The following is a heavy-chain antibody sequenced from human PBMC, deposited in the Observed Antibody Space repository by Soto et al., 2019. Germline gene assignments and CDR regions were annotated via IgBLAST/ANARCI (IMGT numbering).Heavy chain of an antibody. CDR3: ARQSMEGYTDYSPVGFHH. CDR2: IMPVFATP. Sequence: QVQLMQSGAEVKKPGSSVKVSCKASGGTFSTSAISWVRQAPGEGLEWVGGIMPVFATPDYAQKFQGRVTISADESTTTAYLELTSLTTDDTAVYYCARQSMEGYTDYSPVGFHHWGQGTLVTVSS. J-gene: IGHJ1*01. CDR1: GGTFSTSA. D-gene: IGHD4-4*01. V-gene: IGHV1-69*12.